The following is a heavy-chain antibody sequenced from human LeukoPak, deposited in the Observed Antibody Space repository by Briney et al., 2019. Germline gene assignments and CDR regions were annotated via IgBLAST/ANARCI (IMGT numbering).Heavy chain of an antibody. CDR3: ARDRRYYYDSSGYYLFDY. CDR2: IKTDGSEK. CDR1: GFTFSNYW. J-gene: IGHJ4*02. V-gene: IGHV3-7*01. Sequence: GGSLRLSCEGSGFTFSNYWMGWVRQAPGKGLQWVANIKTDGSEKYYVDSVKGRFTISRDNAKNSLYLQMNSLRAEDMAVYYCARDRRYYYDSSGYYLFDYWGQGTLVTVSS. D-gene: IGHD3-22*01.